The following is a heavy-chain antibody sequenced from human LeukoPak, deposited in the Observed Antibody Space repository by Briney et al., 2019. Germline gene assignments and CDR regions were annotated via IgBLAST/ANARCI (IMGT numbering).Heavy chain of an antibody. D-gene: IGHD6-19*01. Sequence: GGSLRLSCEASGFAFSFFAMSWLRPAPGKGREWVSTINANSGTRSYAASVRGRFTISRDNSKNTLYLQLNTLRADDTAVYYCAKPISGGLAVTADWFAPWGQGTLVVVSS. J-gene: IGHJ5*01. CDR1: GFAFSFFA. CDR2: INANSGTR. V-gene: IGHV3-23*01. CDR3: AKPISGGLAVTADWFAP.